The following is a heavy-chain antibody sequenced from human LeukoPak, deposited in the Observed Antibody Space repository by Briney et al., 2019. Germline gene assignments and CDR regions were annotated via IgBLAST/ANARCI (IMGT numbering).Heavy chain of an antibody. CDR2: ISGSGGST. V-gene: IGHV3-23*01. CDR1: GFTFSSYA. Sequence: GGSLGLSCAASGFTFSSYAMSWVRQAPGKGLEWVLAISGSGGSTYYADSVKGRFTISRDNSKNMLYLQMNSLRAEDTAVYYCACNSGSYHSYYYYMDVWGKGTTVTVSS. D-gene: IGHD1-26*01. J-gene: IGHJ6*03. CDR3: ACNSGSYHSYYYYMDV.